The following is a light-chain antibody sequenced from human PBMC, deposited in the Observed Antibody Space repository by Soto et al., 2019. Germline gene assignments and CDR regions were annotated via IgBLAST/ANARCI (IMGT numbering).Light chain of an antibody. J-gene: IGLJ1*01. Sequence: QSALAQPPSVSGAPGQKVTISCTGRSSNIGAGYDLHWYQQLPGTAPKLLLYGNSNRPSGVPDRFSGSKSGTSASLAITGLQAEDEADYYCQSYDSSLSAYVFGTGTKLTVL. CDR1: SSNIGAGYD. CDR3: QSYDSSLSAYV. CDR2: GNS. V-gene: IGLV1-40*01.